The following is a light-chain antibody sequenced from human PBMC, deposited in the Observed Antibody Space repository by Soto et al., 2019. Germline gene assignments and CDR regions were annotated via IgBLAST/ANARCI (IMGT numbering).Light chain of an antibody. CDR2: GAS. CDR1: QSVSSSY. Sequence: IVLTQSPCTLSLSPGERATLSCRASQSVSSSYLAWYQQKPGQAPRLLIYGASSRATGIPDRFSGSGSGTDFTLTISRLEPEDFAVYYCQQYGSSPLITFGQRTRLEIK. J-gene: IGKJ5*01. V-gene: IGKV3-20*01. CDR3: QQYGSSPLIT.